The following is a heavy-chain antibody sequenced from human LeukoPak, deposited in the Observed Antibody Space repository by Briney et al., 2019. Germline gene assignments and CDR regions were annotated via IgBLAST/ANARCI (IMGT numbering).Heavy chain of an antibody. Sequence: GGSLRLSCAASGFTFSSYEMNWVRQAPGKGLEWVSYISSSGNTIYYADSVKGRFTISRDNAKNSLYPQMNSLRAEDTAIYYCARGPLRGFDYWGQGTLVTVSS. J-gene: IGHJ4*02. CDR3: ARGPLRGFDY. CDR2: ISSSGNTI. D-gene: IGHD4-17*01. V-gene: IGHV3-48*03. CDR1: GFTFSSYE.